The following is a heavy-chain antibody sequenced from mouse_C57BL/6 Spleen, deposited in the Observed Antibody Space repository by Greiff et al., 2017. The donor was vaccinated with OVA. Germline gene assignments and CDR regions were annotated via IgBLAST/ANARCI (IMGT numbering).Heavy chain of an antibody. J-gene: IGHJ2*01. V-gene: IGHV3-6*01. Sequence: EVKLMESGPGLVKPSQSLSLTCSVTGYSITSGYYWNWIRQFPGNKLEWMGYISYDGSNNYNPSLKNRISITRDTSKNQFFLKLNSVTTEDTATYYCAREIYFDYWSQGTTLTVSS. CDR3: AREIYFDY. CDR2: ISYDGSN. CDR1: GYSITSGYY.